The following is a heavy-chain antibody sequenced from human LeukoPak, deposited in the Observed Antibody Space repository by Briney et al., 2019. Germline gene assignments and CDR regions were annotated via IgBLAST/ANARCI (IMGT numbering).Heavy chain of an antibody. CDR3: ARGGGLNTDFED. CDR2: TKPDGSAE. CDR1: GFTFSNYW. J-gene: IGHJ4*02. Sequence: PGGSLRLSCAASGFTFSNYWMGWVRQAPGKGLEWVANTKPDGSAENYADYLRGRFTISRDKANNFLYLQLNSLRSEDTAVYYCARGGGLNTDFEDWGKGTLVTVSS. V-gene: IGHV3-7*03. D-gene: IGHD2-15*01.